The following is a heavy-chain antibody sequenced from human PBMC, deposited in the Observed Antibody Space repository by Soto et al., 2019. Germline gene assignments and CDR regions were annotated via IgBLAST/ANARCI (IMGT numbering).Heavy chain of an antibody. J-gene: IGHJ6*02. CDR2: ISGSGGST. Sequence: QLGGSLRLSFAASGFTFSSYAMSWVRQAPGKGLEWVSAISGSGGSTYYADSVKGRFTISRDNSKNTLYLQMNSLRAEDTAVYYCRVAGREPYYYYYGMDVWGQGTTVTVSS. D-gene: IGHD2-15*01. V-gene: IGHV3-23*01. CDR3: RVAGREPYYYYYGMDV. CDR1: GFTFSSYA.